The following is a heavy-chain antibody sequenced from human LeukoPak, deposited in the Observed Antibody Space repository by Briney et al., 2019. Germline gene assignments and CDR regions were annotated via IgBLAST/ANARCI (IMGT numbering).Heavy chain of an antibody. D-gene: IGHD2-21*02. CDR1: GFSLSNFC. CDR2: LSGSGGST. V-gene: IGHV3-23*01. Sequence: AGSLRLSCAASGFSLSNFCMSWVRQAPGKGLEWVSGLSGSGGSTYYPDSVKGRFTISRDNSKNTLYLQMNSLRAEDTAVYYCAKDLRICAGDCRDAFDIWGQGTTVIVSP. CDR3: AKDLRICAGDCRDAFDI. J-gene: IGHJ3*02.